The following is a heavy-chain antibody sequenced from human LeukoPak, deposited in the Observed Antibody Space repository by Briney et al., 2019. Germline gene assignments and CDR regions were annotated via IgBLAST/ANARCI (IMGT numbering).Heavy chain of an antibody. V-gene: IGHV3-74*01. CDR1: GFTFSSYY. Sequence: PGGSLRLSCAASGFTFSSYYMHWVRQAPGKGLVWVSRINTDGSSTSYADSVKGRFTISRDNAKNTLYLQMNSRRDEDTAVYYCARAPDGWWALDYWGQGTLVTVSS. D-gene: IGHD6-19*01. CDR2: INTDGSST. J-gene: IGHJ4*02. CDR3: ARAPDGWWALDY.